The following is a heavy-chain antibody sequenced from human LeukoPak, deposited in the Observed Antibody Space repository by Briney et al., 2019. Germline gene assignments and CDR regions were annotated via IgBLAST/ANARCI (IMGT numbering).Heavy chain of an antibody. Sequence: GGSLRLSCAASGFTFSDYYMSWIRQAPGKGLEWIAYISGSSNSYTNYAESVKGRFTISRDNAKKSLYLQMSSLRAEDTAVFYCARTYCSGGSCYLDYWGQGSLVTVSS. J-gene: IGHJ4*02. CDR1: GFTFSDYY. CDR3: ARTYCSGGSCYLDY. CDR2: ISGSSNSYT. V-gene: IGHV3-11*03. D-gene: IGHD2-15*01.